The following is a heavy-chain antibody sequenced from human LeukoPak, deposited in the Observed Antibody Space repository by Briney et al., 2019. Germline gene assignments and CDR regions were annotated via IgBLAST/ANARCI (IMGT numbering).Heavy chain of an antibody. J-gene: IGHJ3*02. CDR2: IKEDGSEE. D-gene: IGHD2-2*03. Sequence: PGGSLRLSCEASGFTFSIYWMSWVRQAPGKGLEWVANIKEDGSEEDYVDSVKGRFIISRDNVKNSLYLQMNSLRPEDTAVYYCARVDDLDAFDIWGQGTMVTVSS. CDR1: GFTFSIYW. V-gene: IGHV3-7*01. CDR3: ARVDDLDAFDI.